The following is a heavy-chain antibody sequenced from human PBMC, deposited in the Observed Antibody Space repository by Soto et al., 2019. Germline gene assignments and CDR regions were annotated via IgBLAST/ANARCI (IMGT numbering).Heavy chain of an antibody. Sequence: ASVKVSCKAPGYTFTSYDINWVRQATGQGLEWMGWMNPNSGNTGYAQKFQGRVTMTRNTSISTAYMELSSLRSEDTAVYYCAYILERQPTTEAFDIWGQGTMVTVSS. D-gene: IGHD1-1*01. V-gene: IGHV1-8*01. CDR2: MNPNSGNT. CDR3: AYILERQPTTEAFDI. CDR1: GYTFTSYD. J-gene: IGHJ3*02.